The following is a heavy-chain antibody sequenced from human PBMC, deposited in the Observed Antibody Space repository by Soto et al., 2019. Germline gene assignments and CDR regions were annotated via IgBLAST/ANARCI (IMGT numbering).Heavy chain of an antibody. CDR3: AVRHSYYGSGSYYFDY. CDR1: GGSFSGYY. CDR2: INHSGST. Sequence: PSETLSLTCAVYGGSFSGYYWSWIRQPPGKGLEWIGEINHSGSTNYNPSLKSRVTISVDTSKNQFSLKLSSVTAADTAVYYCAVRHSYYGSGSYYFDYWGQGTLVTVSS. J-gene: IGHJ4*02. D-gene: IGHD3-10*01. V-gene: IGHV4-34*01.